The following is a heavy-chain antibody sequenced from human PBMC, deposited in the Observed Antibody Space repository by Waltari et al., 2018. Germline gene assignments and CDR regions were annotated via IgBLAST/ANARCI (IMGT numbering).Heavy chain of an antibody. CDR3: ARGAGGVTGGGDWFDP. J-gene: IGHJ5*02. V-gene: IGHV1-2*02. CDR1: GYTFTGYY. D-gene: IGHD3-3*01. CDR2: INPTRGGT. Sequence: QVQLVQSGAEVKKPGASVKVSCKASGYTFTGYYMHWVRQAPGQGLEWRGWINPTRGGTNDAQRFRGRVTMTRDTSISTAYMELSRLRSDDTAVYYCARGAGGVTGGGDWFDPWGQGTLVTVSS.